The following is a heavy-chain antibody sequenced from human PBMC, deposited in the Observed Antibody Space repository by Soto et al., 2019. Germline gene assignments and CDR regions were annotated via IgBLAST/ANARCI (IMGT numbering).Heavy chain of an antibody. J-gene: IGHJ4*02. Sequence: GGSLRLSCAASGFTFSTFTMHWVRQAPCKGLEWVAVISDDGSEKYYTDSVKGRFTIARDNSKNTLYLQVNSLRAEDTAVYYCARDRGYYDSSGYYHDLHFYHWGQ. D-gene: IGHD3-22*01. CDR2: ISDDGSEK. CDR3: ARDRGYYDSSGYYHDLHFYH. CDR1: GFTFSTFT. V-gene: IGHV3-30-3*01.